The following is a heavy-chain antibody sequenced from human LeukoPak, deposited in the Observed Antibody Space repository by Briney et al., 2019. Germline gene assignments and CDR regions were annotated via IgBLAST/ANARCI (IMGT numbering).Heavy chain of an antibody. V-gene: IGHV3-33*01. CDR3: AREYSSGYNGTFG. CDR1: GFTFSSYG. Sequence: GGSLRLSCAASGFTFSSYGMHWVRQAPGKGLEWVAVIWYDGSNKFYADSVKGRFIISRDNSKNTLYLQMNSLRAEDTALYYCAREYSSGYNGTFGWGQGTLVTVSS. J-gene: IGHJ4*02. CDR2: IWYDGSNK. D-gene: IGHD3-22*01.